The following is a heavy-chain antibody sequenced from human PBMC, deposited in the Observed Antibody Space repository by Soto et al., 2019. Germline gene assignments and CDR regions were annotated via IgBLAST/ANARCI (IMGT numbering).Heavy chain of an antibody. J-gene: IGHJ5*02. V-gene: IGHV3-11*06. D-gene: IGHD6-13*01. CDR2: ISSSSSYT. CDR1: GFTFSDYY. CDR3: AREDSSSWNNWFDP. Sequence: ESGGGLVKPGGSLRLSCAASGFTFSDYYMSWIRQAPGKGLEWVSYISSSSSYTNYADSVKGRFTISRDNAKNSLYLQMNSLRAEDTAVYYCAREDSSSWNNWFDPWGQGTLVTVSS.